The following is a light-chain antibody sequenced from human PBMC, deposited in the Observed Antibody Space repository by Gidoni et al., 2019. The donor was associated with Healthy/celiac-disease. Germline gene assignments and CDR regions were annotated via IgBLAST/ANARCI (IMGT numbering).Light chain of an antibody. V-gene: IGKV1-5*03. Sequence: DIQMTQSPSTLSASVGDRVTITCRASQSISSWLAWYQQKPGKAPKLLIYKASSLESGVPSRFSGSGSGTEFTLTISSLQPDDFATYYCQQYNSYPPEFGQGTKVEIK. CDR3: QQYNSYPPE. J-gene: IGKJ1*01. CDR1: QSISSW. CDR2: KAS.